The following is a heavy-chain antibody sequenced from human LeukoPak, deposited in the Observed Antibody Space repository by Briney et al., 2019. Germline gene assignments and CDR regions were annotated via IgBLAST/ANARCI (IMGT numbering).Heavy chain of an antibody. CDR1: GFTFSSYA. D-gene: IGHD3-3*01. CDR2: ISGSGRTT. CDR3: ARTPATIFGVVINFVDY. V-gene: IGHV3-23*01. Sequence: GGSLRLSCAASGFTFSSYAMSWVRQAPGQGLEWVSAISGSGRTTYYADSVKGRFTISRDNSKNTLYLQMNSLRAEDPAVYYCARTPATIFGVVINFVDYWGQGTLVTVSS. J-gene: IGHJ4*02.